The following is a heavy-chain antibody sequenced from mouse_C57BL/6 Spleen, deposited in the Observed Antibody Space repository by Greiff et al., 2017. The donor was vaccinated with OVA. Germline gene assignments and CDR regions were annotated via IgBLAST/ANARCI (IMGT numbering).Heavy chain of an antibody. V-gene: IGHV2-2*01. CDR2: IWSGGST. CDR3: ARNYYGSSYGYFDV. J-gene: IGHJ1*03. D-gene: IGHD1-1*01. CDR1: GFSLTSYG. Sequence: QVQLQQSGPGLVQPSQSLSITCTVSGFSLTSYGVHWVRQSPGKGLEWLGVIWSGGSTDYTAAFISRLSISKDNSKSQVFFKMNSLQADDAAVYYCARNYYGSSYGYFDVWGTGTTVTVSS.